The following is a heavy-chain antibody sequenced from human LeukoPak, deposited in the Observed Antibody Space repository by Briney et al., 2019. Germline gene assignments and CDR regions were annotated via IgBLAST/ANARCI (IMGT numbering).Heavy chain of an antibody. Sequence: ASVKVSCKAAGYTFTSYGISWVRQAPGQGLEWMGWISAYNGNTNYAQKLQGRVTMTTDTSTSTAYMELRSLRSDDTAVYYCAREGGDTYYYDSSGPQSVAFDIWGQGTMVTVSS. D-gene: IGHD3-22*01. J-gene: IGHJ3*02. V-gene: IGHV1-18*01. CDR2: ISAYNGNT. CDR1: GYTFTSYG. CDR3: AREGGDTYYYDSSGPQSVAFDI.